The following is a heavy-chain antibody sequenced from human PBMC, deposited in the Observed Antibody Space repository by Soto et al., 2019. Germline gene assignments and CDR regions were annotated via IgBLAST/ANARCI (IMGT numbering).Heavy chain of an antibody. Sequence: QVQLVQSGAEVKKPGASVKVSCKASGYTFTSYYMHWVRQAPGQGLEWMGIINPSGGSTSYAQKFQGRVTMTRDTSTSTVYMELSSLRSEDTAVYYCARDCKKSAGTIVAYYYYGMDVWGQGTTVTVSS. CDR1: GYTFTSYY. J-gene: IGHJ6*02. V-gene: IGHV1-46*01. D-gene: IGHD6-19*01. CDR2: INPSGGST. CDR3: ARDCKKSAGTIVAYYYYGMDV.